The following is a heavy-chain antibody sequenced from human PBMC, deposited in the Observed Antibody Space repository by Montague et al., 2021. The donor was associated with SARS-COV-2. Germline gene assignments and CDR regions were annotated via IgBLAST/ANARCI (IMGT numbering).Heavy chain of an antibody. Sequence: SETLSLTCTVSGGSVSSSPYYWGWIRQPPGRGLEWVGSISYSGRTYFSPSLKSRLTISVDSPKNQFSLRLSSVTAADTAVYYCASSYYYGSGAYVYNYYMDVWGKGTTVTVSS. V-gene: IGHV4-39*01. CDR2: ISYSGRT. CDR3: ASSYYYGSGAYVYNYYMDV. J-gene: IGHJ6*03. D-gene: IGHD3-10*01. CDR1: GGSVSSSPYY.